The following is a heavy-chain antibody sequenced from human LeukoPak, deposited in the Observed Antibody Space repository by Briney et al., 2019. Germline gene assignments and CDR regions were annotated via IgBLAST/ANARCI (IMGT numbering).Heavy chain of an antibody. Sequence: GGSLRLSCAASGFTFSSYWMSWVRQAPGKGLEWVSAISGSTGRTYYADSVKGRFTISRDNSKNTLYLQMNNLRAEDTAVYYCAPRVVGSAPFDYWGQGTLVTVSS. CDR2: ISGSTGRT. D-gene: IGHD2-15*01. J-gene: IGHJ4*02. CDR3: APRVVGSAPFDY. V-gene: IGHV3-23*01. CDR1: GFTFSSYW.